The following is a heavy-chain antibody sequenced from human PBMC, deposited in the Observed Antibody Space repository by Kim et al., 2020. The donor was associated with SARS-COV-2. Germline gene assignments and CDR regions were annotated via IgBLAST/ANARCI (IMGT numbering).Heavy chain of an antibody. CDR2: T. V-gene: IGHV1-8*01. Sequence: TGYEQKFQGRVTMTRNTSISTAYMELSSLRSADTAVYYCATSIAARPVSVWGQGTLVTVSS. CDR3: ATSIAARPVSV. D-gene: IGHD6-6*01. J-gene: IGHJ4*02.